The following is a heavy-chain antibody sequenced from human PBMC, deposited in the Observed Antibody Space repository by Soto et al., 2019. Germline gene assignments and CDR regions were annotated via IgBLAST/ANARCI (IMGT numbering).Heavy chain of an antibody. J-gene: IGHJ6*02. CDR3: ARSYYYYDMDV. Sequence: EVPLVESGGGLVQPGGSLRLSCAASAFSFTSYWMHWVRQAPGKGLEWVSRISSDGSSTNYADSVKGRFTISRDNARNTLYLQMNSLRVEDPAVYYRARSYYYYDMDVWGRGTTVTVSS. CDR2: ISSDGSST. V-gene: IGHV3-74*01. CDR1: AFSFTSYW.